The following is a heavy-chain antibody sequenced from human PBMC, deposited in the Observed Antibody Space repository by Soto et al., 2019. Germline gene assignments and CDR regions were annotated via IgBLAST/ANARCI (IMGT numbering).Heavy chain of an antibody. Sequence: QLQLQESGPGLVKPSETLSLTCTVSGGSISKSNYYWGWIRQPPGKGLEWIGSIYYSGSTSYNSSLKSRVTISVDTSENQFSLRLSSVTAADTAVYYCASPTLGAFDIWGQGTKVTVSS. CDR2: IYYSGST. V-gene: IGHV4-39*01. CDR1: GGSISKSNYY. CDR3: ASPTLGAFDI. J-gene: IGHJ3*02. D-gene: IGHD3-16*01.